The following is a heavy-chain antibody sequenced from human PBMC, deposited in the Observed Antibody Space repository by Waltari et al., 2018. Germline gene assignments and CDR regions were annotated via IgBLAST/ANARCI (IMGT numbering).Heavy chain of an antibody. J-gene: IGHJ5*02. CDR3: AKTVAGIYNCFDP. Sequence: EEQLLESGGGLVQPGDSLRLSCAASGFRFSNYWMNWVRQAPGKGLVWVARISNDESSITYADSVKGRFTISRDNAKNSLYLQMNSLRAEDTAIYYCAKTVAGIYNCFDPWGQGTLVTVSS. CDR1: GFRFSNYW. V-gene: IGHV3-74*03. D-gene: IGHD6-19*01. CDR2: ISNDESSI.